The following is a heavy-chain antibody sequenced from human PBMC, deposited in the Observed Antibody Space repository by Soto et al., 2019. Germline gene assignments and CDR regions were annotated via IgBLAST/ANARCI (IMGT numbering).Heavy chain of an antibody. CDR1: GYTFTEYG. CDR2: ISPYNGKT. V-gene: IGHV1-18*01. CDR3: ARADYGDTKIYSFDH. D-gene: IGHD4-17*01. J-gene: IGHJ4*02. Sequence: ASVKVSCKTSGYTFTEYGISGFRQAPGQGLEWMGWISPYNGKTNYIQEFQDRVTITTDTSSTTVYMDLRTLKSDDTAIYFCARADYGDTKIYSFDHWGQGTLVTVSS.